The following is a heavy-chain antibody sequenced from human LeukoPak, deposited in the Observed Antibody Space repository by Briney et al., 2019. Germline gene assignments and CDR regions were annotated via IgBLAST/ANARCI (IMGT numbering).Heavy chain of an antibody. J-gene: IGHJ4*02. V-gene: IGHV3-23*01. CDR2: ISGSSGST. Sequence: GGSLRLSCAASGFTFSSYAMSWVRQAPGKGVEGVSAISGSSGSTYYADSVKGRFTISRDNSKNTLYLQMNSLRAEDTAVYYCAKMRLEMATISLIDYWGQGTLVTVSS. D-gene: IGHD5-24*01. CDR3: AKMRLEMATISLIDY. CDR1: GFTFSSYA.